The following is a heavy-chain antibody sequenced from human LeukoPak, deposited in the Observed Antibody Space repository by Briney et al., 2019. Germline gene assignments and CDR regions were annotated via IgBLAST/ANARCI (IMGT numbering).Heavy chain of an antibody. Sequence: SETLSLTCTVSGGSISSYYWSWIRQPPGKGLEWIGYIYYSGSTNYNPSLKSRVTISVDASKNQFSLKLSSVTAADTAVYYCATEGRFGELGGFDPWGQGTLVTVSS. V-gene: IGHV4-59*12. D-gene: IGHD3-10*01. CDR3: ATEGRFGELGGFDP. J-gene: IGHJ5*02. CDR2: IYYSGST. CDR1: GGSISSYY.